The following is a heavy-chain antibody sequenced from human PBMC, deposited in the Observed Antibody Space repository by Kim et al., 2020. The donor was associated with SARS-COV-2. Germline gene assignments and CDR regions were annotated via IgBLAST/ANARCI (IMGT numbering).Heavy chain of an antibody. CDR2: INHSGST. V-gene: IGHV4-34*01. Sequence: SETLSLTCAVYGGSFSGYYWSWIRQPPGKGLEWIGEINHSGSTNYNPSLKSRVTISVDTSKNQFSLKLSSVTAADTAVYYCARGGFWGVEAPDYYYYYYGMDVWGQGTTVTVSS. CDR1: GGSFSGYY. J-gene: IGHJ6*02. CDR3: ARGGFWGVEAPDYYYYYYGMDV. D-gene: IGHD7-27*01.